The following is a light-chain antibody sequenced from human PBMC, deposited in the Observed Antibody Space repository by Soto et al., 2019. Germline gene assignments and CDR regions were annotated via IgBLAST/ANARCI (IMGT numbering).Light chain of an antibody. CDR3: QQSYDTPIS. J-gene: IGKJ5*01. CDR2: GAS. CDR1: QNIASY. V-gene: IGKV1-39*01. Sequence: DIHIIQSPSSLSAFVGDTLTITCRASQNIASYLQWYQQPPGKAPKAVISGASRLPSGVPSQFSGSGSGTDFTLTISSLHPEDVATAYCQQSYDTPISFGQGTRLEIK.